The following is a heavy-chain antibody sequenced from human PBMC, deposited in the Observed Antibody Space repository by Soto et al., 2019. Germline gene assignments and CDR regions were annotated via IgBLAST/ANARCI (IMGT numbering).Heavy chain of an antibody. Sequence: ASVKVSCKASGYTFTGYHMHWVRQAPGQGLECMGRINPNSGDTTYAQKFQGRVTMTRDTSISTVYMELSMLRSDDTALYYCARDRGGPLTWFDPWGQGTLVTVSS. J-gene: IGHJ5*02. V-gene: IGHV1-2*02. D-gene: IGHD2-21*02. CDR3: ARDRGGPLTWFDP. CDR1: GYTFTGYH. CDR2: INPNSGDT.